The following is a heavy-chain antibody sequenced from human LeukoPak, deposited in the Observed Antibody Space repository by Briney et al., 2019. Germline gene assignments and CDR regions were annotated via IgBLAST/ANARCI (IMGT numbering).Heavy chain of an antibody. V-gene: IGHV4-34*01. Sequence: PSETLSLTCAVYGGSFSGYYWSWIRQPPGKGLEWIGEINHSGSTNYNPSLKSRVTISVDTSKNQFSPKLSSVTAADTAVYYCARGGPAYYDFWSGYRSYYYYMDVWGKGTTVTVSS. J-gene: IGHJ6*03. D-gene: IGHD3-3*01. CDR1: GGSFSGYY. CDR2: INHSGST. CDR3: ARGGPAYYDFWSGYRSYYYYMDV.